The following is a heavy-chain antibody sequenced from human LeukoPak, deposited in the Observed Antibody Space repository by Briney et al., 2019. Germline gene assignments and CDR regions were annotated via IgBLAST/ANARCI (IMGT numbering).Heavy chain of an antibody. D-gene: IGHD3-16*01. CDR1: GYSFTSYG. V-gene: IGHV1-18*01. CDR3: ARGSSLGAFYYYMDV. CDR2: ISGYNGNT. J-gene: IGHJ6*03. Sequence: ASVKVSCKASGYSFTSYGISWVRQAPGQGLEWMGWISGYNGNTNYAQKLQGRVTMTTDTSTSTAYMDLRSLRSDDTAVYYCARGSSLGAFYYYMDVWGKGTTVTVSS.